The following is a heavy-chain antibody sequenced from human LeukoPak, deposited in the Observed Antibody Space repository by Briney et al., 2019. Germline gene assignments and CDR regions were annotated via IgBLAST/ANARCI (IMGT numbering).Heavy chain of an antibody. CDR2: INQDGSEK. D-gene: IGHD3-3*01. CDR3: ARDQGFSYYYYYMDV. V-gene: IGHV3-7*01. J-gene: IGHJ6*03. CDR1: GFTLKNYW. Sequence: GGSLRLSCGASGFTLKNYWMSWVRQAPGKGLEWVANINQDGSEKYYVDSVKGRLTISRDNAKNSLYLQMNSLRAEDTAVYYCARDQGFSYYYYYMDVWGKGATVTVSS.